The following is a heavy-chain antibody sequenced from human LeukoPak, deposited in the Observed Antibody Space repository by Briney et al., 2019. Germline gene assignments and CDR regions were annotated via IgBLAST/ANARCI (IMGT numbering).Heavy chain of an antibody. CDR2: IYSGGST. V-gene: IGHV3-53*01. CDR1: GFTVSSNY. J-gene: IGHJ5*02. CDR3: ASRATVTTDRFWFDP. Sequence: GGSPGLSCAASGFTVSSNYMSWVRQAPGKGLEWVSVIYSGGSTSYADSVKGRFTISRDNSKNTLYLQMNSLRAEDTAVYYCASRATVTTDRFWFDPWGQGTLVTVSS. D-gene: IGHD4-11*01.